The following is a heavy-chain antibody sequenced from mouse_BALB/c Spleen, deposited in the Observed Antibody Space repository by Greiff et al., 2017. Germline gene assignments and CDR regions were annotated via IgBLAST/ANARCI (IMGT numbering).Heavy chain of an antibody. Sequence: EVQLVESGGGLVQPGGSRKLSCAASGFTFSSFGMHWVRQAPEKGLEWVAYISSGSSTIYYADTVKGRFTISRDNPKNTLFLQMTSLRSEDTAMYYCARLGREGSWFAYWGQGTLVTVSA. CDR3: ARLGREGSWFAY. D-gene: IGHD4-1*01. V-gene: IGHV5-17*02. CDR1: GFTFSSFG. CDR2: ISSGSSTI. J-gene: IGHJ3*01.